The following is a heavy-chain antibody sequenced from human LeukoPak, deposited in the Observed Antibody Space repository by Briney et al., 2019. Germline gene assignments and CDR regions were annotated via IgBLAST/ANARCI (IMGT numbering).Heavy chain of an antibody. V-gene: IGHV4-59*11. CDR3: ARGPLYYYENSGYPTN. D-gene: IGHD3-22*01. CDR2: IYYNGST. J-gene: IGHJ4*02. CDR1: GVSISSHY. Sequence: SETLSLTCTVSGVSISSHYWSWIRQPPGKGLEWMGYIYYNGSTNYNPSLKSRVTTSVDTSKNQFSLRLSSVTAADTAVYYCARGPLYYYENSGYPTNWGQGTLVTVSS.